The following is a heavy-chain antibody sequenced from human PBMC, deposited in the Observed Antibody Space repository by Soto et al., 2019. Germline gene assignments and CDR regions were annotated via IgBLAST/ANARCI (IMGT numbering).Heavy chain of an antibody. V-gene: IGHV1-24*01. D-gene: IGHD2-2*01. CDR1: GYTLTELS. J-gene: IGHJ4*02. CDR3: ATVTYCSSTSCYYYFDY. Sequence: GASGKVSCKVSGYTLTELSMHWVRQAPGKGLEWMGGFDPEDGETIYAQKFQGRVTMTEDTSTDTAYMELSSLRSEDTAVYYCATVTYCSSTSCYYYFDYWGQGTLVTVSS. CDR2: FDPEDGET.